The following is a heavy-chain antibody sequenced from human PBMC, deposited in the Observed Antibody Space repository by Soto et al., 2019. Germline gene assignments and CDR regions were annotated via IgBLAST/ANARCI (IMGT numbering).Heavy chain of an antibody. V-gene: IGHV3-30*18. J-gene: IGHJ4*02. Sequence: VQLLESGGGLIQPGGSLRLSCAASGFTFSYGIHWLRQAPGKGLEWVAYISYDSSNKFYGDSVKGRWTISRDNSKNTQFLQMNSLRAEDTAVYYCAKLVIGYCSGNTCDDYWGQGTLVAVSS. CDR3: AKLVIGYCSGNTCDDY. CDR1: GFTFSYG. D-gene: IGHD2-15*01. CDR2: ISYDSSNK.